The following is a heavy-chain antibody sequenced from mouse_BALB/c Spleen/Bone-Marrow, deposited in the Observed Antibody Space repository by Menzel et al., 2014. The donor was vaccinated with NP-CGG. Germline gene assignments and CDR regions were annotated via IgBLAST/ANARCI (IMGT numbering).Heavy chain of an antibody. Sequence: QVQLQQSGAELVKPGASVKLSCKASGYTFTSYYMYWVKQRPGQGLEWIGGINPSNGGTNFNEKFKSKATLTVDKSSSAAYMQLGSLTSEDSAVYYCTRSYYAKEGAWFAYWGQGTLVTVSA. J-gene: IGHJ3*01. V-gene: IGHV1S81*02. CDR3: TRSYYAKEGAWFAY. CDR2: INPSNGGT. CDR1: GYTFTSYY. D-gene: IGHD1-1*01.